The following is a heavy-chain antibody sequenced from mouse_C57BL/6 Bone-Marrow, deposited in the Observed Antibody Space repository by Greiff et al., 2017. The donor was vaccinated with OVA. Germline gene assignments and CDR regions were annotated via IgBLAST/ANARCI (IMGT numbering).Heavy chain of an antibody. V-gene: IGHV12-3*01. J-gene: IGHJ4*01. D-gene: IGHD1-1*01. CDR2: ITHSGET. Sequence: QVQLKESGPGLVKPSQSLFLTCSITGFPITSGYYWIWIRQSPGKPLEWMGYITHSGETFYNPSLKSPISITRETSKNQYFLQLNSVTTEDTAMDYCAGGGSSYAMDYWGQGTSVTVSS. CDR1: GFPITSGYY. CDR3: AGGGSSYAMDY.